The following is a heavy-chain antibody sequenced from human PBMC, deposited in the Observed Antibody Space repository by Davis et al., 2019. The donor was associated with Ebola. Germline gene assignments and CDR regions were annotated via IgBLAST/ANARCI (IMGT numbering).Heavy chain of an antibody. CDR2: IFPIFGTA. Sequence: AASVKVSCKASGGTFSSYAISWVRQAPGQGLEWMGGIFPIFGTANYAQKFQGRVTITADESTSTAYMELSSLRSEDTAVYYCARRYCSGGSCYLDYWGQGTLVTVSS. CDR1: GGTFSSYA. V-gene: IGHV1-69*13. D-gene: IGHD2-15*01. J-gene: IGHJ4*02. CDR3: ARRYCSGGSCYLDY.